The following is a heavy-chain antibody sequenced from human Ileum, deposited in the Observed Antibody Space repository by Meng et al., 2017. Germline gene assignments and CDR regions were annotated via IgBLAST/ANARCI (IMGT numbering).Heavy chain of an antibody. Sequence: SVKVSCKASGGTFSSYAISWVRQAPGQGLEWMGGIIPISGTANYAQKFQGRVTITADKSTSTAYMELSSLRSEDTAVYYCARWGPAGIAAAGPYYYGMDVWGQGTTVTVSS. CDR1: GGTFSSYA. J-gene: IGHJ6*02. V-gene: IGHV1-69*06. CDR3: ARWGPAGIAAAGPYYYGMDV. D-gene: IGHD6-13*01. CDR2: IIPISGTA.